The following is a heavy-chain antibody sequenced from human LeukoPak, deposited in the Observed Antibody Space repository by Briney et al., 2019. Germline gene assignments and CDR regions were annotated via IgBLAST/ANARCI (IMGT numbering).Heavy chain of an antibody. J-gene: IGHJ4*02. CDR1: GFTFSDYY. CDR3: AREDGYSSSWYSDY. V-gene: IGHV3-11*05. CDR2: ISSSSSYI. Sequence: GGSLRLSCAASGFTFSDYYMSWIRQAPGKGLEWVSYISSSSSYINYADSAKGRFTISRDNAKNSLYLQMNSLRAEDTAVYYCAREDGYSSSWYSDYWGQGTLVTVSS. D-gene: IGHD6-13*01.